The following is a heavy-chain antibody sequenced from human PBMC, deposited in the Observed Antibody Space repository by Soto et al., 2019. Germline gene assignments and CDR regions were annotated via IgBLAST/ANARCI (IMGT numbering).Heavy chain of an antibody. J-gene: IGHJ4*02. V-gene: IGHV3-23*01. Sequence: GGSLRLSCAASGFTFSSYAMSWVRQAPGKGLEWVSGISGSGGSTYYGDSVKGRFTISRDNSKNTLYLQMNSLRAEDTAVYYCAKDLTWVKLRFDWWGQGTLVTVSS. CDR3: AKDLTWVKLRFDW. CDR2: ISGSGGST. CDR1: GFTFSSYA. D-gene: IGHD4-17*01.